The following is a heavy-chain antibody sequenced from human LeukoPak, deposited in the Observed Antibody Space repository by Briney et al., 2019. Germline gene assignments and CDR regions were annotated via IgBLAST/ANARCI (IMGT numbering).Heavy chain of an antibody. Sequence: PGGTLRLSCSASGFTFSSYGMSWVRQAPGKGLEWVSGLSGSGGTTYYVDSVKGRFTISRDNSKNTLYLQMNSLRAEDTAVYYCAKDRVGAMLYFDYSGQGTLVTVSS. CDR3: AKDRVGAMLYFDY. V-gene: IGHV3-23*01. J-gene: IGHJ4*02. D-gene: IGHD1-26*01. CDR2: LSGSGGTT. CDR1: GFTFSSYG.